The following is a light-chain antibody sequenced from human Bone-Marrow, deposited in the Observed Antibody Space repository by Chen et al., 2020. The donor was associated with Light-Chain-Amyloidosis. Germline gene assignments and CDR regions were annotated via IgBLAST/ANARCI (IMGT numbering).Light chain of an antibody. V-gene: IGLV3-21*02. CDR1: NPGSTS. CDR3: QVWDRSSDRPV. Sequence: SYVLTQPSSVSVAPGQTAPIACGGNNPGSTSVHWYQETPGPAPLLVVYDDRDRPSGIPERLSGSNSGKTATLTIRRGEAGDEADYYCQVWDRSSDRPVFGGGTKLTVL. CDR2: DDR. J-gene: IGLJ3*02.